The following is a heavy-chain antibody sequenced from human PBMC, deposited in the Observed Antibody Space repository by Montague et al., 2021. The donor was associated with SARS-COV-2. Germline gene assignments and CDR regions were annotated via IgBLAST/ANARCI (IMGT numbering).Heavy chain of an antibody. CDR3: ARIPVGSKYYFDF. V-gene: IGHV6-1*01. CDR1: GDSVSRNIAT. D-gene: IGHD2-2*01. CDR2: TYYRSKWYN. J-gene: IGHJ4*02. Sequence: ISGDSVSRNIATWNWIRQSPSRGLEWLGRTYYRSKWYNDYAESVKSRITIDPDTSKHQFSLHLNSVTPEDTAVYYCARIPVGSKYYFDFWGQGTLVTVSS.